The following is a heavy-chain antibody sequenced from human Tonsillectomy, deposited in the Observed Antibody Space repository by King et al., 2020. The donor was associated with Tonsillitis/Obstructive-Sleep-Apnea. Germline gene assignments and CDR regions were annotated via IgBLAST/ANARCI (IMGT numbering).Heavy chain of an antibody. CDR1: GGSISSYF. V-gene: IGHV4-59*01. CDR3: ARDRIDGWFDP. Sequence: VQLQESGPGLMKPSETLSLTCTVSGGSISSYFWSWIRQPPGKGLEWIGYIYYSGSTNYNPSLKSRVTISVDTSKNQFSLKLSSVTAADTAVYYCARDRIDGWFDPWGQGTLVTVSS. J-gene: IGHJ5*02. D-gene: IGHD2-15*01. CDR2: IYYSGST.